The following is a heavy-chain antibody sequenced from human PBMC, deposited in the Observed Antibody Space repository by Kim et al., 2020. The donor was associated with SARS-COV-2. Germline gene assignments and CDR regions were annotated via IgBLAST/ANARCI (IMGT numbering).Heavy chain of an antibody. J-gene: IGHJ6*02. Sequence: GGSLRLPCAASGFTFSSYWMHWVRQAPGKGLVWVSGINSDGSSTSYADSVKGRFTISRDNAKNTLYLQMNSLRAEDTAVYYCARAGPDWLLGAYYYYGMDVWGHGTTVTVSS. CDR2: INSDGSST. CDR3: ARAGPDWLLGAYYYYGMDV. CDR1: GFTFSSYW. V-gene: IGHV3-74*01. D-gene: IGHD3-9*01.